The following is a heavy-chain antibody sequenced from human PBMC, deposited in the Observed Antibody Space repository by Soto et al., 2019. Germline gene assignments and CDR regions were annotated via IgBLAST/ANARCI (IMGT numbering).Heavy chain of an antibody. D-gene: IGHD2-2*01. CDR3: ARVVPGADAWFCP. J-gene: IGHJ5*02. V-gene: IGHV1-18*01. CDR1: GYTFSNYG. CDR2: ISLYSDAT. Sequence: QVQLVQSGGEVKRPGASVKVSCKTSGYTFSNYGITWVRQAPGQPLDWLGWISLYSDATNYAQKFQGRVSMTTDTSTTAASMELRSLRSDDTAVYYCARVVPGADAWFCPWGQGTLVTVSS.